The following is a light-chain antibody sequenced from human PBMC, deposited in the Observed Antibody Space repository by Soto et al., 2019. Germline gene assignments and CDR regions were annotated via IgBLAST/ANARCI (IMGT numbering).Light chain of an antibody. J-gene: IGLJ3*02. V-gene: IGLV2-14*01. CDR1: SSDVGGYNY. CDR2: EVS. CDR3: SSYTSCSTPV. Sequence: QSALTQPASVSGSPGQSITISCTGTSSDVGGYNYVSWYQQHPGKAPKLMIYEVSNRPSGVSNRFSGSKSGNTASLTISGLQAEDEADYYCSSYTSCSTPVFGGGTKVTVL.